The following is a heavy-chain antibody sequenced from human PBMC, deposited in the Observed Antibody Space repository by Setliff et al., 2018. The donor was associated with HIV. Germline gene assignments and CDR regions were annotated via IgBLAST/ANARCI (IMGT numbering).Heavy chain of an antibody. D-gene: IGHD1-26*01. CDR2: IYTSGNT. CDR3: ARDSELGLNYHYGMDV. V-gene: IGHV4-4*07. Sequence: SETLSRTCTVSGGSISSHYWSWIRQHAGKGLEWIGRIYTSGNTNYNPSLKSRVTMSVDTSKNQFSLKLSSVTAADTAVYYCARDSELGLNYHYGMDVWGQGTTVTVSS. J-gene: IGHJ6*02. CDR1: GGSISSHY.